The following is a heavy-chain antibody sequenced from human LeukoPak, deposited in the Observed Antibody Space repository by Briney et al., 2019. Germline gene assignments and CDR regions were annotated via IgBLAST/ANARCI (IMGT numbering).Heavy chain of an antibody. V-gene: IGHV3-23*01. CDR1: GFTFSSYA. CDR3: AKDGRVVGAYFNWFDP. J-gene: IGHJ5*02. CDR2: ISGSGGST. Sequence: GGSLRLSCAASGFTFSSYAMSWVRQAPGKGLEWVSAISGSGGSTYYADSVKGRFTISRDNSKNTLYLQMNSLRAEDTAVYYCAKDGRVVGAYFNWFDPWGQGTLVTVSS. D-gene: IGHD1-26*01.